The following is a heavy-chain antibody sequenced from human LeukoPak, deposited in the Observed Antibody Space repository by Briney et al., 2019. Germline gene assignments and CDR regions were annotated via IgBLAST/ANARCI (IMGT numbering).Heavy chain of an antibody. D-gene: IGHD2-2*01. J-gene: IGHJ4*02. CDR2: IKSKTDGGTT. Sequence: KTGGSLRLSCAASGFTFNNAWMSWVRQAPGKGLEWVGRIKSKTDGGTTDYAAPVKGRFTISRDDSKNTLYLQLNSLKTEDTAVYYCTTDRIVVVPAAYYFDHWGQGTLVTVSS. V-gene: IGHV3-15*01. CDR1: GFTFNNAW. CDR3: TTDRIVVVPAAYYFDH.